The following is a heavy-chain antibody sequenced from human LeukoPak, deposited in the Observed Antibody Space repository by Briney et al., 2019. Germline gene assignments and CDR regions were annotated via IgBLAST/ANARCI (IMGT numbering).Heavy chain of an antibody. D-gene: IGHD2-2*01. Sequence: SETPSLTCTVSGDSLRKSTFYWVWIRQPPGKGLEWIGSIYYSGGADYNPSLQSRVTISVDTSKNQFSLKLSSVTAADTAVYYCARNNIVVVPAATFFDCWGQGTLVTVSS. V-gene: IGHV4-39*07. CDR3: ARNNIVVVPAATFFDC. CDR1: GDSLRKSTFY. J-gene: IGHJ4*02. CDR2: IYYSGGA.